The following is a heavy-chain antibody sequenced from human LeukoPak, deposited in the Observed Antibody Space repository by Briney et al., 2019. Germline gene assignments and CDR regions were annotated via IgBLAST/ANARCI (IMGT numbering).Heavy chain of an antibody. J-gene: IGHJ4*02. Sequence: ASVKVSCKASGYTFTSYDINWVRQATGQGLEWMGWMNPNSGNTGYAQKFQGRVTITRNTSISTAYMELSSLRSEDTAVYYCARGRRYCRSTSCYRLDYWGQGTLVTVSS. CDR3: ARGRRYCRSTSCYRLDY. CDR2: MNPNSGNT. CDR1: GYTFTSYD. D-gene: IGHD2-2*02. V-gene: IGHV1-8*03.